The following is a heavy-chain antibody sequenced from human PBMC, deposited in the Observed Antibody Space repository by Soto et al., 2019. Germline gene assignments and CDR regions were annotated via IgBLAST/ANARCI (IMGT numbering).Heavy chain of an antibody. CDR3: ARASTIFGGVTGGYYYYGMDV. Sequence: AASVKVSCKASGYTFTGYYMHWVRQAPGQGLEWMGWINPNSGGTNYAQKFQGRVTMTRDTSISTAYMELSRLRSDDTAVYYCARASTIFGGVTGGYYYYGMDVGGQGTMVTVSS. CDR2: INPNSGGT. J-gene: IGHJ6*02. D-gene: IGHD3-3*01. V-gene: IGHV1-2*02. CDR1: GYTFTGYY.